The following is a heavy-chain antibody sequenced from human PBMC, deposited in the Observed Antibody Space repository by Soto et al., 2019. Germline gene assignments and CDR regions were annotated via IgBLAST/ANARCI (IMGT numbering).Heavy chain of an antibody. J-gene: IGHJ6*02. CDR3: ARNFKGMVYAITPPYYYGMDV. CDR2: IYYSGST. Sequence: PSETLSLTCTVSGGSISSYYWSWIRQPPGKGLEWIGYIYYSGSTNYNPSLKSRVTISVDTSKNQFSLKLSSVTAADTAVYYCARNFKGMVYAITPPYYYGMDVWGQGTTVTVSS. V-gene: IGHV4-59*01. D-gene: IGHD2-8*01. CDR1: GGSISSYY.